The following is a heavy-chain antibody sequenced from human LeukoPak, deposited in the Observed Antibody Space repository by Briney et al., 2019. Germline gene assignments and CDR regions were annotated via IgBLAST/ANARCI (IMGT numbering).Heavy chain of an antibody. V-gene: IGHV4-34*01. CDR2: INHSGST. CDR1: GFTFSSYA. J-gene: IGHJ4*02. D-gene: IGHD6-13*01. Sequence: AGGSLRLSCAASGFTFSSYAMSWVRQAPGKGLEWIGEINHSGSTNYNPSLKSRVTISVDTSKNQFSLKLSSVTAADTAVYYCARSSSWPSDWGQGTLVTVSS. CDR3: ARSSSWPSD.